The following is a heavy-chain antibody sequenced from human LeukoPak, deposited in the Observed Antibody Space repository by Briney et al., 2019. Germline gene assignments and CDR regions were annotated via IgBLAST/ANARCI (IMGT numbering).Heavy chain of an antibody. V-gene: IGHV1-2*02. CDR1: GYTFTGYY. D-gene: IGHD5-12*01. J-gene: IGHJ4*02. CDR2: NNPNSGGT. Sequence: ASVKVSCKASGYTFTGYYMHWVRQAPGQGLEWMGWNNPNSGGTNYAQKFQGRVTMTRDTSISTAYMELSRLRSDDTAVYYCARSGVATIPQHDYWGQGTLVTVSS. CDR3: ARSGVATIPQHDY.